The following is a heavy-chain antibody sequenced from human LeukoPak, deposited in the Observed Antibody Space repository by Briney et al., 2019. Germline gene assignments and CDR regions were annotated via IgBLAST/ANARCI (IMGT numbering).Heavy chain of an antibody. Sequence: SETLSLTCAVYGGSFSGYYWSWIRQPPGKGLEWIGEINHSGSTNYNPSLKSRVTISVDTSKNQFSLKLSSVTAADTAVYYCARGRYSSSWYKGDFDYWGQGTLVTVSS. V-gene: IGHV4-34*01. CDR3: ARGRYSSSWYKGDFDY. CDR1: GGSFSGYY. CDR2: INHSGST. D-gene: IGHD6-13*01. J-gene: IGHJ4*02.